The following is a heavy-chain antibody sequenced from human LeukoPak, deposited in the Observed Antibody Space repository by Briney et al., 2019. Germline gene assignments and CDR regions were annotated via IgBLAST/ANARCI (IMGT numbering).Heavy chain of an antibody. J-gene: IGHJ4*02. D-gene: IGHD3-10*01. CDR1: GGSISSSTYY. V-gene: IGHV4-39*07. CDR2: IYYSGST. Sequence: SETLSLTCTVSGGSISSSTYYWGWIRQPPGKGLEWIGSIYYSGSTYYNPSLKSRVTISVDRSKNQFSLKLSSVTAADTAVYYCARTGWVRGVITKAQYYFDYWGQGTLVTVSS. CDR3: ARTGWVRGVITKAQYYFDY.